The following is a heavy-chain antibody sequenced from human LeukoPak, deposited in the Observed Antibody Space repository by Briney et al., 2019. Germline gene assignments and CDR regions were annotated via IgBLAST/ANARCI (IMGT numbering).Heavy chain of an antibody. D-gene: IGHD3-22*01. J-gene: IGHJ4*02. CDR3: ARDHYYDSRGFDY. CDR1: GFTFSSYW. Sequence: GGSLRLSCAASGFTFSSYWTHWVRQAPGKGLVWVSRINSDGSSTSYADSVKGRFTISRDNAKNTLYLQMNSLRAEDTAVYYCARDHYYDSRGFDYWGQGTLVTVSS. V-gene: IGHV3-74*01. CDR2: INSDGSST.